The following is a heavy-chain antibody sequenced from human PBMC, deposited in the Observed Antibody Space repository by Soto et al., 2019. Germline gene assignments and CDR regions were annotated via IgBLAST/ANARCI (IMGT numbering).Heavy chain of an antibody. CDR3: AREDSYGSWFDP. Sequence: LSLTCTVSGDSISSSRYYWGWVRQPPGKGLEWIGSIYHRGSTYYSPSLKSRVTISVDTSKNQFSLQLNSVTPEDTAVYYCAREDSYGSWFDPWGQGTLVTVSS. CDR2: IYHRGST. D-gene: IGHD5-18*01. CDR1: GDSISSSRYY. J-gene: IGHJ5*02. V-gene: IGHV4-39*02.